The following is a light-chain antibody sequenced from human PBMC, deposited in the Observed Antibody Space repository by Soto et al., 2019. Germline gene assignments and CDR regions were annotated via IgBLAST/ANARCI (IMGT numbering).Light chain of an antibody. CDR1: QNIDYK. CDR2: HSS. V-gene: IGKV3-15*01. CDR3: QQYANSRT. Sequence: EIVMTQSTATLSMSPGERVTLSCRASQNIDYKLGWSQQRHGQAPRLLIYHSSTRATGVPDRFSHSASGTEFTLTISSLQSEDFAVYVSQQYANSRTFGQGTTVEIK. J-gene: IGKJ1*01.